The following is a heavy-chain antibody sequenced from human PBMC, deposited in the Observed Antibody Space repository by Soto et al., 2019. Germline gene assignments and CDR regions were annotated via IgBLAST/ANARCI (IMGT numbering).Heavy chain of an antibody. CDR2: ISSSGSTI. J-gene: IGHJ6*03. CDR1: GFTFSDYY. V-gene: IGHV3-11*01. Sequence: GGSLRLSCAASGFTFSDYYMSWIRQAPRKGLEWVSYISSSGSTIYYADSVKGRFTISRDNAKNSLYLQMNSLRAEDTAVYYCARPLDYYYYMDVWGKGTTVTVSS. CDR3: ARPLDYYYYMDV.